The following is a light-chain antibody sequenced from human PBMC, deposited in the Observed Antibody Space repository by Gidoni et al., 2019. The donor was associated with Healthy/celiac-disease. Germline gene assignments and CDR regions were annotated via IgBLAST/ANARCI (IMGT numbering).Light chain of an antibody. CDR3: QQYNNWPRT. J-gene: IGKJ1*01. CDR1: QSVSSN. V-gene: IGKV3-15*01. Sequence: EIVMTQSPATLSVSPGERATLSGRASQSVSSNLAWYQQKPGQAPRLLIYGASTRATGIPARFSGSGPGTEFTLTISSLQSEDFAVYYCQQYNNWPRTFGQGTKVEIK. CDR2: GAS.